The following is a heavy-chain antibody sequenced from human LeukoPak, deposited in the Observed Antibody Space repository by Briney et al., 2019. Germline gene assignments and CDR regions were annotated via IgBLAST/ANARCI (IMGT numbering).Heavy chain of an antibody. J-gene: IGHJ4*02. Sequence: SETLSLTCTVSGYSISSGYYWGWIRQPPGKGLEWIGSSYHSGSTYYNPSLKSRVTISVDTSKNQFSLKLSSVTAADTAVYYCARGYSGYDQDYWGQGTLVTVSS. D-gene: IGHD5-12*01. CDR1: GYSISSGYY. V-gene: IGHV4-38-2*02. CDR3: ARGYSGYDQDY. CDR2: SYHSGST.